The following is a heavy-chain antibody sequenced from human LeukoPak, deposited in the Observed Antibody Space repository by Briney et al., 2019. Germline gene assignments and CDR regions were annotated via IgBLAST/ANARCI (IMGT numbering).Heavy chain of an antibody. CDR1: GFTFSSYA. D-gene: IGHD2-2*01. CDR2: ISGSGGST. Sequence: GSLRLSCAASGFTFSSYAMSWVRQAPGKGLEWDSAISGSGGSTYYADSVKGRFTISRDNSKNTLYLQMNSLRAEDTAVYYCAKDRNFYCSSTSCYEDAFDIWGQGTMVTVSS. V-gene: IGHV3-23*01. CDR3: AKDRNFYCSSTSCYEDAFDI. J-gene: IGHJ3*02.